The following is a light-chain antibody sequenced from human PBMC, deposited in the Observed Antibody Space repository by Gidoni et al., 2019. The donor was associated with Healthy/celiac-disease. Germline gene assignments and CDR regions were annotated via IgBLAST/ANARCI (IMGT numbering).Light chain of an antibody. CDR2: GAS. CDR1: QSVSSN. V-gene: IGKV3-15*01. CDR3: QQYNNWPRT. Sequence: EIVMTQSPATLSVSPGERATLSCRASQSVSSNLAWYQQKPGQAPRLLIYGASTRATGSPARFSGSGSGTEFTITISSLQSEDFAVYYCQQYNNWPRTFGQGTKVEIK. J-gene: IGKJ1*01.